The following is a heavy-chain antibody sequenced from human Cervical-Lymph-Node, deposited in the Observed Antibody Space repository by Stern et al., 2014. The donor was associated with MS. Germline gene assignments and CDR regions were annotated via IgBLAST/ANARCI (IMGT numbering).Heavy chain of an antibody. Sequence: QVQLVQSGAEVKKPGCSVKVSCKASGGTFSNYATSWVRQAPGQGLEWMGGIVPLFGNPNYAQKFQGRVTITADESTSTAYMDLSSLRSEDTAVYYCASPLTATSVPFGYYGMDVWGQGTTVTVS. D-gene: IGHD4-17*01. CDR2: IVPLFGNP. CDR3: ASPLTATSVPFGYYGMDV. J-gene: IGHJ6*02. CDR1: GGTFSNYA. V-gene: IGHV1-69*01.